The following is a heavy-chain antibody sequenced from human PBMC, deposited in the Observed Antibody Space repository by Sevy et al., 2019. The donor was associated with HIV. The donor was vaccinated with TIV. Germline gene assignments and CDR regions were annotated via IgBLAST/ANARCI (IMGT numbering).Heavy chain of an antibody. D-gene: IGHD1-20*01. CDR1: GFTFSSYS. CDR2: ISSSSSYI. J-gene: IGHJ6*02. Sequence: GGSLRLSCAASGFTFSSYSMNWVRQAPGKGLEWVSSISSSSSYIYYADSVKGRFTISRDNAKNSLYLQMNSLRAEETAVYYCARDARHITGTPGRYGMDVWGQGTTVTVSS. CDR3: ARDARHITGTPGRYGMDV. V-gene: IGHV3-21*01.